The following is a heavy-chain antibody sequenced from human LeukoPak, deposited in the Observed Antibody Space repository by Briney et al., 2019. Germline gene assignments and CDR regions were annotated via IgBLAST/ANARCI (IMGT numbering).Heavy chain of an antibody. J-gene: IGHJ4*02. V-gene: IGHV1-18*01. CDR2: ISAYNGNT. CDR1: GYTFTSYG. Sequence: GASVKVSCKASGYTFTSYGISWVRQAPGQGLEWMGWISAYNGNTNYAQKLQGRVTMTTDTFTSTAYMELRSLRSDDTAVYYCARGRRYCSSTSCYLGDYWGQGTLVTVSS. CDR3: ARGRRYCSSTSCYLGDY. D-gene: IGHD2-2*01.